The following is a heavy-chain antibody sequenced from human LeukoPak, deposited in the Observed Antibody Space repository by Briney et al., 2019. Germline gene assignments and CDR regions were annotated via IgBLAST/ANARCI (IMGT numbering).Heavy chain of an antibody. CDR2: ISGSGGST. J-gene: IGHJ6*02. CDR1: GFTFSSYA. D-gene: IGHD6-13*01. V-gene: IGHV3-23*01. CDR3: LVAAGGNYYYGMDV. Sequence: PGGSLGLSCAASGFTFSSYAMSWVRQAPGKGLEWVSAISGSGGSTYYADSVKGRFTISRDNSKNTLYLQMNSLRAEDTAVYYCLVAAGGNYYYGMDVWGQGTTVTVSS.